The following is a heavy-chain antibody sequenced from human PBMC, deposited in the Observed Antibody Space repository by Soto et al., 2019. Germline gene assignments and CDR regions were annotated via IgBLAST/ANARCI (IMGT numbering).Heavy chain of an antibody. J-gene: IGHJ3*02. CDR2: INAGNGNT. Sequence: ASVKVSCKASGYTFTCYVMHWVRQAPGQRLEWMGWINAGNGNTKYSQKFQGRVTITRDTSASTAYMELSSLRSEDTAVYYCARGGIFDSSGYYYFSAFDIWGQGTMVTVSS. CDR1: GYTFTCYV. V-gene: IGHV1-3*01. D-gene: IGHD3-22*01. CDR3: ARGGIFDSSGYYYFSAFDI.